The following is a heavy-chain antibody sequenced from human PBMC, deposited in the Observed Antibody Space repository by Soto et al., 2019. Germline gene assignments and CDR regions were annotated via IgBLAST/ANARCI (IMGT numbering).Heavy chain of an antibody. CDR1: GFTFRTYA. Sequence: GGPLRLSCAASGFTFRTYAISWVRQAPGTALEWVSAISGSGGSTSSADSVRGRLTISRDNSTKTLYLQMNSLTADDTAVYYRAKDGIAAAGPFGDYYYSGMDVWGQGTTVTVSS. J-gene: IGHJ6*02. CDR2: ISGSGGST. CDR3: AKDGIAAAGPFGDYYYSGMDV. D-gene: IGHD6-13*01. V-gene: IGHV3-23*01.